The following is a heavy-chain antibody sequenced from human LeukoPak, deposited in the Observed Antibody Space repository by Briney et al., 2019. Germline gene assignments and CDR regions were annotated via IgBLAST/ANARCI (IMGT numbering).Heavy chain of an antibody. CDR1: GFSSYG. D-gene: IGHD6-13*01. CDR3: ARDGFSSSWYGRALDY. Sequence: QPGRSLRLSCAASGFSSYGMHWVRQAPGKGLEWVAVIWYDESNKYYADSVKGRFTISRDNSRNTLYLQMNSLRAEDTAVYYCARDGFSSSWYGRALDYWGQGTLVTVSS. V-gene: IGHV3-33*01. CDR2: IWYDESNK. J-gene: IGHJ4*02.